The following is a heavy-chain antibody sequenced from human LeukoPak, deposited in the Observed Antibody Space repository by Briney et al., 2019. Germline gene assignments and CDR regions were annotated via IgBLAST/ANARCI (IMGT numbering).Heavy chain of an antibody. CDR1: GGSISSYY. CDR3: ARKGANSSWYVDYYYGMDV. D-gene: IGHD6-13*01. V-gene: IGHV4-59*01. CDR2: IYYSGST. Sequence: SETLSLTCTVSGGSISSYYWSWIRQPPGKGLEWIGYIYYSGSTNYNPSLKSRITISVDTSKNQFSLKLSSVTAADTAVYYCARKGANSSWYVDYYYGMDVWGQGTTVTVSS. J-gene: IGHJ6*02.